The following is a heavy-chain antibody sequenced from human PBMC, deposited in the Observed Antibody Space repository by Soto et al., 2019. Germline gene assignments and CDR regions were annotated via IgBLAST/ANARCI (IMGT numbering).Heavy chain of an antibody. CDR1: GGSFSGYY. J-gene: IGHJ3*02. Sequence: QVQLQQWGAGLLKPSETLSLTCAVYGGSFSGYYWSWICLPPGKGLEWIGEINHSGSTNYNPALKSRVTISVDTSKNQFSLKLSSVTAADTAVYYCARVVVVVAEGAFDIWGQGTMVTVSS. CDR3: ARVVVVVAEGAFDI. D-gene: IGHD2-15*01. V-gene: IGHV4-34*01. CDR2: INHSGST.